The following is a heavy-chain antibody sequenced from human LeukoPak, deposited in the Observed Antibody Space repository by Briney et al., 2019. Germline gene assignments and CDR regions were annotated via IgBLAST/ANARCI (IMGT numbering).Heavy chain of an antibody. J-gene: IGHJ6*02. CDR2: INAGNGNT. CDR3: ARLVDCSGGSCSTLGGYYYGMDV. D-gene: IGHD2-15*01. Sequence: GASVKVSCKASGYTFTSYAMHWVRQAPGQRLEWMGWINAGNGNTKYSQKFQGRVTITRDTSASTAYMELSSLRSEDTAVYYCARLVDCSGGSCSTLGGYYYGMDVWGQGTMVTVSS. V-gene: IGHV1-3*01. CDR1: GYTFTSYA.